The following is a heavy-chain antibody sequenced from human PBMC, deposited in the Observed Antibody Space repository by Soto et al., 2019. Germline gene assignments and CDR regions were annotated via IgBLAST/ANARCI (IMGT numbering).Heavy chain of an antibody. J-gene: IGHJ6*03. D-gene: IGHD4-4*01. CDR3: ARGMTTKYYLYYYYMDG. CDR1: GYTFTSYD. CDR2: MNPNSGNT. Sequence: QVQLVQSGAEVKKPGASVKVSCKASGYTFTSYDINWVRQATGQGLEWMGWMNPNSGNTGYAQKFQGRVTMNRNTPISTAHMEPGSLRSEDTAVYYCARGMTTKYYLYYYYMDGWGKGTTVTVSS. V-gene: IGHV1-8*01.